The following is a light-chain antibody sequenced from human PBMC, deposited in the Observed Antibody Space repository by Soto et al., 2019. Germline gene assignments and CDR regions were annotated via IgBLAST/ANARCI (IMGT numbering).Light chain of an antibody. Sequence: DIQMTQSPSSLSASVGDRVTITCRASRSISNYLNWYQQKSGKVPRLLIYAASSLQPGVPSRFSGTGTGTAFTLTITSLQPEDSATYYCQQSYSVPRFGPGTRVHLK. CDR3: QQSYSVPR. CDR1: RSISNY. V-gene: IGKV1-39*01. CDR2: AAS. J-gene: IGKJ1*01.